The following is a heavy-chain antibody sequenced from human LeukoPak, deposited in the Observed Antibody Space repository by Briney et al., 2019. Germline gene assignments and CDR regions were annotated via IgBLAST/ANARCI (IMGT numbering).Heavy chain of an antibody. J-gene: IGHJ4*02. CDR3: AKENSGSHYFDY. CDR1: GFTFSSYA. CDR2: ISGSGGST. V-gene: IGHV3-23*01. Sequence: GGSLRLSCAASGFTFSSYAMSWVRQAPGKGLEWVSAISGSGGSTYYADSVKGRFTISRDNAKNSLYLQMNSLRAEDTALYYCAKENSGSHYFDYWGQGTLVTVSS. D-gene: IGHD3-22*01.